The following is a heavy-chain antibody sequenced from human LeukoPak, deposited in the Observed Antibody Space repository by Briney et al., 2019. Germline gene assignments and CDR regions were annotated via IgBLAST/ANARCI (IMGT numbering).Heavy chain of an antibody. CDR3: ARERGDDSSAHSPGY. Sequence: GASVKVSCRASGYTFTSYYMHWVRQAPGQGLEWMGIINPSGGSTSYAQKFQGRVTMTRDMSTSTVYMELSSLRSEDTAVYYCARERGDDSSAHSPGYWGQGTLVTVSS. J-gene: IGHJ4*02. V-gene: IGHV1-46*01. D-gene: IGHD3-22*01. CDR1: GYTFTSYY. CDR2: INPSGGST.